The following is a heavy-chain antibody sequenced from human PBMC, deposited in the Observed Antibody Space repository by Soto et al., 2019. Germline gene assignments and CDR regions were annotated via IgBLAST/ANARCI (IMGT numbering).Heavy chain of an antibody. CDR2: IYYSGST. CDR3: ARYVRWSGYGYYFDY. D-gene: IGHD5-12*01. V-gene: IGHV4-59*01. CDR1: GGSISSYY. Sequence: ASETLSLTCTVSGGSISSYYWSWIRQPPGKGLEWIGYIYYSGSTNYNPSLKSRVTISVDTSKNQFSLKLSSVTAADTAVYYCARYVRWSGYGYYFDYWGQGTLVTVSS. J-gene: IGHJ4*02.